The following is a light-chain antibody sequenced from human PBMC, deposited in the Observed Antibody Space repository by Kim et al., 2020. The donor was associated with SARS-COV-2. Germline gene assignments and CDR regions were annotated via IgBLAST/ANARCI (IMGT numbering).Light chain of an antibody. V-gene: IGKV1-39*01. CDR3: QQSTSTPLT. Sequence: GDRVTITCRTSQDINTYLNWYHQTPGKAPKILIFGASTLQPGVPSRFSGSVSGTDFTLTITNLQPEDFGTFYCQQSTSTPLTLGGGTKV. J-gene: IGKJ4*01. CDR2: GAS. CDR1: QDINTY.